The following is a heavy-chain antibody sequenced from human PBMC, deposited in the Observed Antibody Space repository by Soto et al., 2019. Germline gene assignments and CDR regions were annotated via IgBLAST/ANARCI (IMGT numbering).Heavy chain of an antibody. D-gene: IGHD2-2*01. CDR1: GGSISSSSYY. CDR2: IYYSGST. Sequence: PSETLSLTCTVSGGSISSSSYYWGWIRQPPGKGLEWIGSIYYSGSTYYNPSLKSRVTISVDTSKNQFSLKLSSVTAADTAVYYCARHNARGPNCSSTSCYPTGVYYWGQGTLVTVSS. J-gene: IGHJ4*02. V-gene: IGHV4-39*01. CDR3: ARHNARGPNCSSTSCYPTGVYY.